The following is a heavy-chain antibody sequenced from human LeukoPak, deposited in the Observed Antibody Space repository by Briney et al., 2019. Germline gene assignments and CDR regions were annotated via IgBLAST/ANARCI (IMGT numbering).Heavy chain of an antibody. CDR2: ISAYNGNT. CDR3: ATVRYDILTGYYKNWFDP. J-gene: IGHJ5*02. D-gene: IGHD3-9*01. V-gene: IGHV1-18*01. CDR1: GYTFTSYS. Sequence: ASVKVSCKASGYTFTSYSISWVRQAPGQGLEWMGWISAYNGNTNYAQKLQGRVTMTTDTSTSTAYMELRSLRSEDTAVYYCATVRYDILTGYYKNWFDPWGQGTLVTVSS.